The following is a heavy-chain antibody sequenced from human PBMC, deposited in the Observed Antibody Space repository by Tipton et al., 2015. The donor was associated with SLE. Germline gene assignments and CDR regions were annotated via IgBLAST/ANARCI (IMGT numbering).Heavy chain of an antibody. V-gene: IGHV4-34*01. CDR1: DGSFSGYY. CDR3: ARQRGYNYGLYNWFDP. J-gene: IGHJ5*02. Sequence: TLSLTCAVEDGSFSGYYWSWIRQPPGKGLAWIGEIKYSGITNYNPSLKSRVTISIDTSKNQFSLKLSSVTAADTAVYYCARQRGYNYGLYNWFDPWGQGTLVTVSS. CDR2: IKYSGIT. D-gene: IGHD3/OR15-3a*01.